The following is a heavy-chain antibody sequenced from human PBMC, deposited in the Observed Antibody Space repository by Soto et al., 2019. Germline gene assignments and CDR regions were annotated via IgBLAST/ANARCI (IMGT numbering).Heavy chain of an antibody. V-gene: IGHV4-59*01. Sequence: QVQLQESGPGLVKPSETLSLTCTVSGGSISSYYWSWIRQPPGKGLEWIGYIYYSGSTNYNPSLKSRVTISVDTSKNQFSLKLSSVTAADTAVYYCARLDYGDYEGGIDYWGQGTLVTVSS. CDR3: ARLDYGDYEGGIDY. CDR1: GGSISSYY. J-gene: IGHJ4*02. D-gene: IGHD4-17*01. CDR2: IYYSGST.